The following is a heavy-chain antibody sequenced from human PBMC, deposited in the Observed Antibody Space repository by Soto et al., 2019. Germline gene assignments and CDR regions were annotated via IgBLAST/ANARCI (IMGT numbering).Heavy chain of an antibody. CDR2: ISYDGSNK. V-gene: IGHV3-30-3*01. CDR1: GFTFSSYA. CDR3: ARETHSYGLDAFDI. Sequence: VQLVESGGGLVQPGGSLRLSCAASGFTFSSYAMHWVRQAPGKGLEWVAVISYDGSNKYYADSVKGRFTISRDNSKNTLYLQMNSLRAEDTAVYYCARETHSYGLDAFDIWGQGTMVTVSS. J-gene: IGHJ3*02. D-gene: IGHD5-18*01.